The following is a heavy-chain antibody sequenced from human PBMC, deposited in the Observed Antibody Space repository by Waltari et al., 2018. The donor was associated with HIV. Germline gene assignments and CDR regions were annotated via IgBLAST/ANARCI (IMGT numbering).Heavy chain of an antibody. Sequence: EVQLVESGGGLVQREESLRLSCAASGFVFSSYSMNWVRQAPGEGLEWISFISSSGSTIYYADSVKGRFTVSRDNAENSLYLQMNSLRDEDTAVYYCVRDPKTSWGELDYWGQGTLVAVSS. V-gene: IGHV3-48*02. CDR3: VRDPKTSWGELDY. D-gene: IGHD3-16*01. CDR1: GFVFSSYS. CDR2: ISSSGSTI. J-gene: IGHJ4*02.